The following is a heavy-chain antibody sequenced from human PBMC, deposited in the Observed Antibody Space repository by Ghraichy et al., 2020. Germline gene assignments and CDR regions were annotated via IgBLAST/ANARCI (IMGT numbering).Heavy chain of an antibody. Sequence: GGSLRLSCAASGFTFSSYCMNWVRQAPGKGLEWVSYISSSSSTIYYADSVKGRFTISRDNAKNSLYLQMNSLRDEDTAVYYCARRIAAAGNGEFDYWGQGTLVTVSS. J-gene: IGHJ4*02. D-gene: IGHD6-13*01. CDR2: ISSSSSTI. V-gene: IGHV3-48*02. CDR1: GFTFSSYC. CDR3: ARRIAAAGNGEFDY.